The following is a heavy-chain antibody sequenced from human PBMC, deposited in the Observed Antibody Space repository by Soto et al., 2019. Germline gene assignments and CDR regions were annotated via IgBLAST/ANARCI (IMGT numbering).Heavy chain of an antibody. V-gene: IGHV3-74*01. CDR3: ARDFEY. J-gene: IGHJ4*02. CDR1: GFTFSTFW. CDR2: INSDGSST. Sequence: EVQLVESGGGLVQPGGSLRLSCEASGFTFSTFWMHWVRQAPGKGLVWVSRINSDGSSTNYADSVKGRVTISRDNAKNMLYLQMNRLRAEVTAVYYCARDFEYWGQGTLVTVSS.